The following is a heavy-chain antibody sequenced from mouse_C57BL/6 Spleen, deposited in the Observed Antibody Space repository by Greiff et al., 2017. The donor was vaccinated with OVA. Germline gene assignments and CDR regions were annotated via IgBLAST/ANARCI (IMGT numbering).Heavy chain of an antibody. V-gene: IGHV2-2*01. CDR3: ARNPLYDYVSLYYAMDY. CDR2: IWSGGST. Sequence: QVQLQQSGPGLVQPSQSLSITCTVSGFSLTSYGVHWVRQSPGKGLEWLGVIWSGGSTDYNAAFISRLSISKDNSKSQVFFKMNSLQADDTAIYYCARNPLYDYVSLYYAMDYWGQGTSVTVSS. CDR1: GFSLTSYG. J-gene: IGHJ4*01. D-gene: IGHD2-4*01.